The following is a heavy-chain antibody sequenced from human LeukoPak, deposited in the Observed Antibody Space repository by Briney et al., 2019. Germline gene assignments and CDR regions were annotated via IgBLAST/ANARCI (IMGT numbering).Heavy chain of an antibody. J-gene: IGHJ4*02. V-gene: IGHV1-18*01. CDR2: IGAYDDNT. CDR3: ARAGAAVTMFFDF. D-gene: IGHD4-17*01. Sequence: ASVKVSCKASGYTFSDFGITWVRQAPGQGVEWMGWIGAYDDNTNYPQKFQGRVTLTTDTSTSTAYMELRSLTSDDTALYYCARAGAAVTMFFDFWGQGTLVTVSS. CDR1: GYTFSDFG.